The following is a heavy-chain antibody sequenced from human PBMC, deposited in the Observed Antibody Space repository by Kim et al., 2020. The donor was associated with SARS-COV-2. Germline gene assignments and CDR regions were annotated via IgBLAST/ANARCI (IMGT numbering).Heavy chain of an antibody. CDR2: IYPGDSDN. V-gene: IGHV5-51*01. J-gene: IGHJ3*02. D-gene: IGHD6-13*01. CDR1: GYSFTSYW. Sequence: GESLKISCKGSGYSFTSYWIGWVRQMPGKGLEWMGIIYPGDSDNRYSPSFQGQVTISADKSISTAYLQWSSLKASDTAMYYCARREYSSSWQGNAFDIWGQGTMVTVSS. CDR3: ARREYSSSWQGNAFDI.